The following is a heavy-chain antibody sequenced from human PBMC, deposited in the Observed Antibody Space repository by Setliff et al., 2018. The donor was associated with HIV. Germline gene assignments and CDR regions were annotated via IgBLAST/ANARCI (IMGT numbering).Heavy chain of an antibody. Sequence: AASVKVSCKASGFSFDDYYIHWVRQAPGQGLEWMGCVIPNSGKTYYAQEFQGRVTMTSDTSINTAYMEVSWLTSDDTAIYYCARDLAYCSGGSCYRPFIYYFYYMDVWGKGATVTVSS. V-gene: IGHV1-2*02. J-gene: IGHJ6*03. CDR2: VIPNSGKT. CDR1: GFSFDDYY. CDR3: ARDLAYCSGGSCYRPFIYYFYYMDV. D-gene: IGHD2-15*01.